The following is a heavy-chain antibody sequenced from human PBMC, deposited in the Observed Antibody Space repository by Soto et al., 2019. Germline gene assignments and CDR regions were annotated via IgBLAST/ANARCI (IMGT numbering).Heavy chain of an antibody. J-gene: IGHJ4*02. D-gene: IGHD1-26*01. CDR1: GYTFTSYA. CDR3: ARDRSVVGATGSSDC. Sequence: GASVKVSCKASGYTFTSYAMHWVRQAPGQRLEWMGWINAGNGNTKYSQKFQGRVTITRDTSASTAYMELSSLRSEDTAVYYCARDRSVVGATGSSDCWGQGTLVTV. CDR2: INAGNGNT. V-gene: IGHV1-3*01.